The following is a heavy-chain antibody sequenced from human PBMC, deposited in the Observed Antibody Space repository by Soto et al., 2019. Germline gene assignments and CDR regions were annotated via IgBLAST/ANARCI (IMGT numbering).Heavy chain of an antibody. CDR1: GGSMISYY. CDR3: ARGWYGYYDRSGNDFDP. CDR2: IYYAGST. Sequence: SETLSLTCTVSGGSMISYYWSWIRQPPGRGLEWIGFIYYAGSTKYNPSLKSRVTISVDTSKNQFSLKLSSVTAADTAVYYCARGWYGYYDRSGNDFDPWGQGTLVTVSS. J-gene: IGHJ5*02. V-gene: IGHV4-59*12. D-gene: IGHD3-22*01.